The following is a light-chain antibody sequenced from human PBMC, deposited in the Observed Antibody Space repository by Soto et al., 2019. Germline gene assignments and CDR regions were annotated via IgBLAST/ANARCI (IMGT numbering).Light chain of an antibody. CDR3: CSNAGRPDV. V-gene: IGLV2-11*01. J-gene: IGLJ1*01. CDR2: DVD. CDR1: SSDIGGYNY. Sequence: QSGLTQPRSVSGSPGQLVAISFTGTSSDIGGYNYVSWYQQHPGKAPKVMIYDVDKRPSGVPDRFSGSKSGNTASLTISALHNEDEDDYYCCSNAGRPDVFGTGTKVTAL.